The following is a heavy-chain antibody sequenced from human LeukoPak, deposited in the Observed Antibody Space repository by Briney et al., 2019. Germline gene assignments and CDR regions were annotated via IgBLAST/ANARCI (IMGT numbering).Heavy chain of an antibody. CDR1: GFPFSSYE. V-gene: IGHV3-48*03. CDR2: ISSSGNKI. CDR3: ARGQRPQYTSTWDNWFDP. Sequence: GGSLRLSCAASGFPFSSYEMNWVRKAPGQRLQWVSYISSSGNKIYYAASVKGRFTISRDNAKNSLYLQIDSLRAEDTAVYYCARGQRPQYTSTWDNWFDPWGQGTQVTVSS. J-gene: IGHJ5*02. D-gene: IGHD2-2*01.